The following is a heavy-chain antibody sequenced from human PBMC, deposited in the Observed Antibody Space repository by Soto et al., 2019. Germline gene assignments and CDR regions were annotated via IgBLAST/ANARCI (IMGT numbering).Heavy chain of an antibody. D-gene: IGHD3-16*01. CDR1: GGSISSDYYS. CDR2: IYHGGST. J-gene: IGHJ3*02. CDR3: ARLNRLRNDAFDI. Sequence: SETLSLTCAVSGGSISSDYYSWSWIRQPPGKDLEWIGYIYHGGSTYYNPSLRSRVTLSVDTSKNHFSLRLASVTAADTAVYSCARLNRLRNDAFDIWGQGTLVTVS. V-gene: IGHV4-30-2*01.